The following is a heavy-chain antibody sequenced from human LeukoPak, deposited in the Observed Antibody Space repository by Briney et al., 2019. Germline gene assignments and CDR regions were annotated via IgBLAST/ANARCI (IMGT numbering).Heavy chain of an antibody. D-gene: IGHD6-13*01. V-gene: IGHV4-39*01. J-gene: IGHJ4*02. CDR2: IYYSGST. CDR3: ARQDVRSSSWYYFDY. Sequence: PSETLSLTCIVSGGSISGSSYYWGWVRQPPGKGLEWIGSIYYSGSTYYNPSLKSRVTVSVDTPKNQFSLKLSSVTATDTAVYYCARQDVRSSSWYYFDYWGQGTLVTVSS. CDR1: GGSISGSSYY.